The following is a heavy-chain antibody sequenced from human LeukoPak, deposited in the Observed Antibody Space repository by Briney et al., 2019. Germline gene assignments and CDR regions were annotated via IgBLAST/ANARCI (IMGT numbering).Heavy chain of an antibody. J-gene: IGHJ3*02. V-gene: IGHV4-4*07. CDR3: AREGPTVTTDAFDI. CDR1: GGSISSYY. CDR2: IYTSGST. D-gene: IGHD4-17*01. Sequence: SETLSLTCTVSGGSISSYYWSWIRQPAGKGLEWIGRIYTSGSTNYNPSLKSRVTMSVDTSKNQFSLKLSSVTAADTAVYYCAREGPTVTTDAFDIWGQGTMVTVSS.